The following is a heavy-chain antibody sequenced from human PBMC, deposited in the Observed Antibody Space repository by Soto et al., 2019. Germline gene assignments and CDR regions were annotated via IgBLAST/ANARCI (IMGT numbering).Heavy chain of an antibody. CDR3: ARGATQKNWGYKSQSDAFDI. D-gene: IGHD7-27*01. CDR2: INHSGST. J-gene: IGHJ3*02. Sequence: SETLSLTCAVYGGSFSGYYWSWIRQPPGKGLEWIGEINHSGSTNYNPSLKSRVTISVDTSKNQFSLKLSSVTAADTAVYYCARGATQKNWGYKSQSDAFDIWGQGTMVTVSS. V-gene: IGHV4-34*01. CDR1: GGSFSGYY.